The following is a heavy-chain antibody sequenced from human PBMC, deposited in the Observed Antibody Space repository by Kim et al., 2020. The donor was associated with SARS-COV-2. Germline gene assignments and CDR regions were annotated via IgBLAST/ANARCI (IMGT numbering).Heavy chain of an antibody. CDR2: IKSKIDGGTT. CDR3: ATDYSSRLR. D-gene: IGHD6-13*01. CDR1: GFTFSNAW. Sequence: RGSLRLSCTASGFTFSNAWMNWVRQAPGKGLEWVGHIKSKIDGGTTDYPAPVKDRFTISRDDSKNTLYLQINSLKTEDTAVYYCATDYSSRLRWGQGTLVPVSS. V-gene: IGHV3-15*01. J-gene: IGHJ4*02.